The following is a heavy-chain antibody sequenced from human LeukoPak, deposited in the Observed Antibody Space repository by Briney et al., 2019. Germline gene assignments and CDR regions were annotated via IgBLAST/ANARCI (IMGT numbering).Heavy chain of an antibody. J-gene: IGHJ4*02. Sequence: ADPLPLPCTLSGGPQSCYYYLGPPEPPGGGRVGGGYIYYSGSTNYNPSLKSRVTISVDTSKNQFSLKLSAVTAADTAVYYCARLQQLGDRGDYWGQGTLVTVSS. CDR3: ARLQQLGDRGDY. CDR1: GGPQSCYY. D-gene: IGHD6-13*01. CDR2: IYYSGST. V-gene: IGHV4-59*08.